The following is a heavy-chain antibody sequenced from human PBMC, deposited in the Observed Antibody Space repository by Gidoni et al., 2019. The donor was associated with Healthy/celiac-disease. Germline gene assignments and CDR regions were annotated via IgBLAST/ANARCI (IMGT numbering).Heavy chain of an antibody. CDR3: ARDSFSSRLQGYYGMDV. Sequence: VQLVESGGGLVKPGGSLRLPCAASGFTFSSYSMNWARQAPGKGLEWVSSISSSSSYIYYADSVKGRFTISRDNAKNSLYLQMNSLRAEDTAVYYCARDSFSSRLQGYYGMDVWGQGTTVTVSS. CDR1: GFTFSSYS. CDR2: ISSSSSYI. D-gene: IGHD6-25*01. V-gene: IGHV3-21*01. J-gene: IGHJ6*02.